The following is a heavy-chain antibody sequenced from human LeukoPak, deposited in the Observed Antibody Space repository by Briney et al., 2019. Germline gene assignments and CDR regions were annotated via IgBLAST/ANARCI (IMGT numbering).Heavy chain of an antibody. J-gene: IGHJ6*03. CDR3: ARVLQNYYHLDV. CDR2: IYDSGSA. D-gene: IGHD3-3*01. Sequence: SETLSPTYTVSGVSINSHYWSWIRQPPGKGLEWIGFIYDSGSANYKSSLESRVTMTVDTSKNQFSLKLNSVTAADTAVYYCARVLQNYYHLDVWGKGTTVTVSS. CDR1: GVSINSHY. V-gene: IGHV4-59*11.